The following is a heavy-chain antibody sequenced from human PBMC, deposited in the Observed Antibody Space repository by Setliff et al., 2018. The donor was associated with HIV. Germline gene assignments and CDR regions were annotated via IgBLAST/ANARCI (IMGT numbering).Heavy chain of an antibody. CDR2: IYTSGST. J-gene: IGHJ3*01. D-gene: IGHD3-22*01. CDR3: ARGTYYYDSSGFRDAFDV. V-gene: IGHV4-4*07. Sequence: SETLSLTCTVSGGSISTYYWSWIRQPAGKGLEWTGRIYTSGSTNYNPSIKSRATMSVDTSKNQFSLKLSSVTAADTAVYYCARGTYYYDSSGFRDAFDVWGQGTMVTVSS. CDR1: GGSISTYY.